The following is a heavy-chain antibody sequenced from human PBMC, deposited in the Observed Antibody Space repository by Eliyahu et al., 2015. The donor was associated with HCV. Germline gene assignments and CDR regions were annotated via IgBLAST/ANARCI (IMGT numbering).Heavy chain of an antibody. D-gene: IGHD3-22*01. CDR3: ARGPYYYDSSGGDWFDP. J-gene: IGHJ5*02. Sequence: SMNWVRQAPGKGLEWVSSISSSSSYIYYADSVKGRFTISRDNAKNSLYLQMNSLRAEDTAVYYCARGPYYYDSSGGDWFDPWGQGTLVTVSS. V-gene: IGHV3-21*01. CDR1: S. CDR2: ISSSSSYI.